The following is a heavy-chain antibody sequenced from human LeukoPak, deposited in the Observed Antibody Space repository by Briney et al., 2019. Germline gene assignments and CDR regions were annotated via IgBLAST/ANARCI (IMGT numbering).Heavy chain of an antibody. D-gene: IGHD3-3*01. CDR2: IYYSGST. J-gene: IGHJ4*02. V-gene: IGHV4-59*01. Sequence: PSETLSLTCTVSGGSISSYYWSWIRQPPGKRLEWIGHIYYSGSTNYNPSLKSRITISVDTSKNQFSLKLSSVTAADTAVYYCASRSSIWSGYQDTLYYFDSWGQGTLVTVSS. CDR3: ASRSSIWSGYQDTLYYFDS. CDR1: GGSISSYY.